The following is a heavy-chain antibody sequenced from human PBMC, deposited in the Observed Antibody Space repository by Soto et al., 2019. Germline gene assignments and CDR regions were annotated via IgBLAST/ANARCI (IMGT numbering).Heavy chain of an antibody. V-gene: IGHV1-18*04. CDR3: ARTRSGYCSGGSCYSPIYYYYYYGMDV. Sequence: RASVKVSCKASGYTFTSYGISWVRQAPGQGLEGMGWISAYNGNTNYAQKLQGRVTMTTDTSTSTAYMELRSLRTDDTAVYYCARTRSGYCSGGSCYSPIYYYYYYGMDVWGQGTTVTVSS. CDR1: GYTFTSYG. CDR2: ISAYNGNT. J-gene: IGHJ6*02. D-gene: IGHD2-15*01.